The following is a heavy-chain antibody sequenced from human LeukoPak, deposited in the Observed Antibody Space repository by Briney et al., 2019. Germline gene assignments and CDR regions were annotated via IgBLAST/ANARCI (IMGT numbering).Heavy chain of an antibody. V-gene: IGHV4-34*01. CDR1: GGSFSGYY. Sequence: SETLSLTCAVYGGSFSGYYWSWIRQPPGKGLEWIGEINHSGSTNYNPSLKSRVTISVATSKNQFSLRLTSVTAADTAVYYCARSNCLASTCNNFYGMDVWGQGTTVTVSS. D-gene: IGHD1/OR15-1a*01. CDR3: ARSNCLASTCNNFYGMDV. J-gene: IGHJ6*02. CDR2: INHSGST.